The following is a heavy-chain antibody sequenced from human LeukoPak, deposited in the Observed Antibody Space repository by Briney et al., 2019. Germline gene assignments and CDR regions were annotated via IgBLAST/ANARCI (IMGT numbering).Heavy chain of an antibody. CDR2: IYSGGST. D-gene: IGHD6-6*01. Sequence: GGSLRLSCAASGFTVSSNYMSWVRQAPGKGLEWVSVIYSGGSTYYADSVKGRFTISRDNSKNTLYLQMNSLRAEDTAVYYCARGQLVIYYYYMDVWGKGTTVTVSS. CDR1: GFTVSSNY. CDR3: ARGQLVIYYYYMDV. V-gene: IGHV3-53*01. J-gene: IGHJ6*03.